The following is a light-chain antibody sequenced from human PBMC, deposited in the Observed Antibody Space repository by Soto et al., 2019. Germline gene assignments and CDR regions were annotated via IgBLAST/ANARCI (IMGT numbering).Light chain of an antibody. CDR3: CSYAGSYTLI. CDR1: SSDVGGYNY. CDR2: DVS. Sequence: QSALTQPRSVSGSPGQSVTISCTGTSSDVGGYNYVSWYQQHPGKAPKLMIYDVSTRPSGVPDRFSGSKSGNTAFLTISGIQAEDEADYYCCSYAGSYTLIFGTGTKVTVL. J-gene: IGLJ1*01. V-gene: IGLV2-11*01.